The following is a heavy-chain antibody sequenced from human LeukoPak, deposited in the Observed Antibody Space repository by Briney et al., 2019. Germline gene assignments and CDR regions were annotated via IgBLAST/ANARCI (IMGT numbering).Heavy chain of an antibody. V-gene: IGHV3-30*03. CDR1: GFTLSSHG. Sequence: GGSLRLSCVVSGFTLSSHGMHWVRQAPGKGLEWVAVISYDGSNKYYADSVKGRFTISRDNSKNTLYLQMNSLRAEDTAVYYCARDVGGSTSFFFDPWGQGTLVTVSS. J-gene: IGHJ5*02. D-gene: IGHD2-2*01. CDR3: ARDVGGSTSFFFDP. CDR2: ISYDGSNK.